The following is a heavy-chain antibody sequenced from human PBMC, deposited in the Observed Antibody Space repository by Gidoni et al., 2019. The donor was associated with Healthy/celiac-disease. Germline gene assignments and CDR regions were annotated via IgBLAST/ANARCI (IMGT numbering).Heavy chain of an antibody. V-gene: IGHV3-23*01. CDR1: GFTFSSYA. CDR3: AVSPGITMIVVAPDY. J-gene: IGHJ4*02. D-gene: IGHD3-22*01. CDR2: ISGSGGSK. Sequence: EVQLLESGGGLVQPGGSLRLSCAASGFTFSSYAMSWVRQAPGKGLEWVSAISGSGGSKYYADAVKGRFTISRDNSKNKLYLQMNSLRAEDTAVYYCAVSPGITMIVVAPDYWGQGTLVTVSS.